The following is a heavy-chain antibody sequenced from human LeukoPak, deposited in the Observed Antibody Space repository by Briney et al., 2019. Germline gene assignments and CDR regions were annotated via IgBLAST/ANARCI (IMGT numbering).Heavy chain of an antibody. CDR3: RRGYVNEYLDS. J-gene: IGHJ4*02. V-gene: IGHV3-74*01. Sequence: GSLRLSCDASGFTLSCYWMPWLRQAPGKGLVWVSRFNSDGSTTSYADSVKGRFTISRDNAKNTLYLHMNSLRAEDTAVYYCRRGYVNEYLDSWGQGTLVTVSS. D-gene: IGHD2/OR15-2a*01. CDR1: GFTLSCYW. CDR2: FNSDGSTT.